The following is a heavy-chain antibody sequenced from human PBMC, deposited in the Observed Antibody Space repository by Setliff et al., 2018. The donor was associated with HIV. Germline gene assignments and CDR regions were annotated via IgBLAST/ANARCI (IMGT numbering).Heavy chain of an antibody. Sequence: SETLSLTCTVSGGSISSHYWSWIRQPPGKGLEWIGSIYHSGSTYYNPSRKSRVTISVDTSKNQFSLKLNSLTAADTAVYYCARSYCAADCAHNSPRGMDVWGQGTTVTV. CDR3: ARSYCAADCAHNSPRGMDV. V-gene: IGHV4-4*09. D-gene: IGHD2-21*02. J-gene: IGHJ6*02. CDR2: IYHSGST. CDR1: GGSISSHY.